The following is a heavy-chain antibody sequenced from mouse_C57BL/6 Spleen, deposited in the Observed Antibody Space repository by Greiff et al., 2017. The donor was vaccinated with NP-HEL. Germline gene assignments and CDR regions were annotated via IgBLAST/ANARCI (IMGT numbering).Heavy chain of an antibody. V-gene: IGHV1-80*01. CDR2: IYPGDGDT. CDR3: ARGDPPRVLAY. CDR1: GYAFSSYW. J-gene: IGHJ3*01. Sequence: QVQLKESGAELARPGASVKISCKASGYAFSSYWMNWVKQRPGKGLEWIGQIYPGDGDTNYNGKFKGKATLTADKSSSTAYMQLSSLTSEDSAVYFCARGDPPRVLAYWGQGTLVTVSA.